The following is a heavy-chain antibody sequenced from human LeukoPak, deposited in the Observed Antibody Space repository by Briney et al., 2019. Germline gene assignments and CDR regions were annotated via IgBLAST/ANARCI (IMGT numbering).Heavy chain of an antibody. CDR2: IKEDGSEI. V-gene: IGHV3-7*01. D-gene: IGHD1-26*01. J-gene: IGHJ4*02. Sequence: PGGSLRLSCAASGFTFTTYWMSWVRQAPEKGLEWVANIKEDGSEIHYVDSVKGRFTISRDNAENSLYLQMDSLRAEDTAVYYCARSGSRFDHRGQGTLVTVSS. CDR3: ARSGSRFDH. CDR1: GFTFTTYW.